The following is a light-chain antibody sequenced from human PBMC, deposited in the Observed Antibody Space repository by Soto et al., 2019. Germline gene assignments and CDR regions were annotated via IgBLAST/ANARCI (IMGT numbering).Light chain of an antibody. J-gene: IGKJ3*01. V-gene: IGKV3-20*01. CDR2: GAS. Sequence: EIGLTQSPATLSLSPGDRASLSCRANQSINYFLAWYQQRPGQAPRLLVYGASTRATGIADRFSGSGSGTDFTLTISRLEPEDFAVYYCQQYGSSGVTFGPGTKVDIK. CDR3: QQYGSSGVT. CDR1: QSINYF.